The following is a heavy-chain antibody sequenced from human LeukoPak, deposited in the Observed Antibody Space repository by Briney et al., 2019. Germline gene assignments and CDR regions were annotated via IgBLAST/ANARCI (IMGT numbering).Heavy chain of an antibody. CDR2: IYPGDSDT. D-gene: IGHD2-2*01. CDR1: GYSFTSYW. J-gene: IGHJ4*02. CDR3: ASAARCSTASCYVSVGDY. Sequence: GESPKISCKASGYSFTSYWIAWVRLMPGKGLEFMGIIYPGDSDTRYSPSFQGQVSISADKSINTAYLQWTSLKASDTAMYYCASAARCSTASCYVSVGDYWGQGTLVTVSS. V-gene: IGHV5-51*01.